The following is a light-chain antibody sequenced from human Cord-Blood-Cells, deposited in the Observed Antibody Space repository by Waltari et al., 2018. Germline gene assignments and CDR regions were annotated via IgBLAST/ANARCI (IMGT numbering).Light chain of an antibody. J-gene: IGKJ1*01. CDR1: QSISSW. CDR3: QKYNSYSSWT. Sequence: DIQMTQSPSTLSASVGDRVTITCRASQSISSWLAWYQQKPGKAPKLLIYKASSLESGVPSRFSGSGSGTEFTFTIRSLRPVDLAPYSCQKYNSYSSWTSGQGTRWKSN. CDR2: KAS. V-gene: IGKV1-5*03.